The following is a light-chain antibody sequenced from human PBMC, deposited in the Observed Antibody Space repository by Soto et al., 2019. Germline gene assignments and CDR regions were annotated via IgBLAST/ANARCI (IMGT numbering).Light chain of an antibody. CDR2: LNSDGSH. CDR1: SGHRSYA. CDR3: QTWGTGIVV. V-gene: IGLV4-69*01. J-gene: IGLJ2*01. Sequence: VLTQSPAASASLGASVKLTCTLSSGHRSYAIAWHQQQPEKGPRYLMKLNSDGSHSKGDGIPDRFSGSSSGAERYLTISSLQSEDEADYYCQTWGTGIVVFGGGTKLTVL.